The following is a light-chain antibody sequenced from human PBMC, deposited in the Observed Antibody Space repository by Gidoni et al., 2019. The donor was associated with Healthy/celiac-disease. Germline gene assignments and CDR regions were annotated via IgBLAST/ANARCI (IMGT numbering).Light chain of an antibody. Sequence: QAALPQPRTGSRSTGQSVTISCTGTGSDIDGYDYVSWYQQHPGKAPKLMIYGVSKRPSGVPERFSGSKSGNTASLTISGLQAEDEADYYCCSHAGSYFVVFGGGTKLTVL. CDR3: CSHAGSYFVV. V-gene: IGLV2-11*01. J-gene: IGLJ2*01. CDR2: GVS. CDR1: GSDIDGYDY.